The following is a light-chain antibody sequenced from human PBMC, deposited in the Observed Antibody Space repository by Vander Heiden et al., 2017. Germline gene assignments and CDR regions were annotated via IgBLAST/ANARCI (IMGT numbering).Light chain of an antibody. J-gene: IGLJ3*02. CDR1: SSNIEPNS. CDR3: AVWDDSRNGWV. CDR2: ANN. Sequence: QSVLIQPLSASGPPGQRVTISCSGSSSNIEPNSVNWYQQRPGTPPKLLIYANNQRPSGVPARFSGSKSGTSASLAIRGLQSADEADYYCAVWDDSRNGWVFGGGTKLTVL. V-gene: IGLV1-44*01.